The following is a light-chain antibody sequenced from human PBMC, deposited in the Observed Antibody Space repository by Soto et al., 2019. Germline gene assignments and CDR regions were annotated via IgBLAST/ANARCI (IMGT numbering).Light chain of an antibody. Sequence: QSVLTQPPSVSGAPGQRVTISCTGSSSNIGAGYDVHWYQQLPGTAPKLLIYGNSNRPSGVPDRFSGSKSGTSASLAITGLQAEDEADYYRQAYDRRLSGLYVFGTGTKLTVL. J-gene: IGLJ1*01. V-gene: IGLV1-40*01. CDR2: GNS. CDR3: QAYDRRLSGLYV. CDR1: SSNIGAGYD.